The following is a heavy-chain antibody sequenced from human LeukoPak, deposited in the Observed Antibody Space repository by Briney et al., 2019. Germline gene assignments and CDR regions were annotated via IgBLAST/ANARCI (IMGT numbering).Heavy chain of an antibody. CDR3: ARRVKVGATFDY. Sequence: ASVKVSCKASGGTFSSYAISWVRQAPGQGLEWMGGIIPIFGTANYAQKFQGRVTITADESTSTAYMELSSLRSEDTAVYYCARRVKVGATFDYWGQGTLVTVSS. CDR2: IIPIFGTA. D-gene: IGHD1-26*01. J-gene: IGHJ4*02. V-gene: IGHV1-69*13. CDR1: GGTFSSYA.